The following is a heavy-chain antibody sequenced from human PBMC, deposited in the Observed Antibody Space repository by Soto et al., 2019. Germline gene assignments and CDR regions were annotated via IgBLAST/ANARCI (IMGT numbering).Heavy chain of an antibody. CDR3: ARDEFGGAYDFWH. Sequence: EVQLVESGGGLVQPGGSVRLSCAASEFAVINYFMAWVRQAPGKGLEWVSVISNGGDTYYADSVKGRFTICRDNSKNTLYLQMNTLRVEDTAVYYCARDEFGGAYDFWHGGQGTLVIVSS. J-gene: IGHJ4*02. CDR2: ISNGGDT. D-gene: IGHD3-3*01. CDR1: EFAVINYF. V-gene: IGHV3-66*01.